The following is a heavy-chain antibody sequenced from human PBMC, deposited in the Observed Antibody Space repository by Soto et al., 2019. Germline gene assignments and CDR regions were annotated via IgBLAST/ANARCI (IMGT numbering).Heavy chain of an antibody. CDR1: GFTFSSYG. CDR3: ARDNDGSNWQIDY. Sequence: QAQLVASGGGVVQPGRSLRLSCAASGFTFSSYGMHLVSQAPGKGLEWVAVICSDGSNEYYADSVKGLFTISKDNSKITLYLPRSSLRAEATAVYYGARDNDGSNWQIDYWGQGTLVTVSS. D-gene: IGHD1-1*01. V-gene: IGHV3-33*01. CDR2: ICSDGSNE. J-gene: IGHJ4*02.